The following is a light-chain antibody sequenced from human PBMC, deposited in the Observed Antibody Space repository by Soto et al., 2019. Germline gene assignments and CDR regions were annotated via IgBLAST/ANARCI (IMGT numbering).Light chain of an antibody. J-gene: IGKJ1*01. CDR2: GSS. CDR3: QQYGSSPRT. Sequence: EIVLTQSPGTLSLSPGERATLSCRASQSVSSNYLTWYQQKPGQAPRLLIYGSSSRAAGIPDRFSGGGSGTHFTLTISRLEPDDFAVYYCQQYGSSPRTFGQGTKVEIK. V-gene: IGKV3-20*01. CDR1: QSVSSNY.